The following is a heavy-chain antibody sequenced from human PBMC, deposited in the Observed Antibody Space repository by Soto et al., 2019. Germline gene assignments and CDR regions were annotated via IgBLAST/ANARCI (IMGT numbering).Heavy chain of an antibody. CDR1: GFTFIDYY. J-gene: IGHJ4*02. CDR3: ARECGYSSGTDQYYFDY. V-gene: IGHV3-11*06. Sequence: GSLRLSCVASGFTFIDYYMIWIRQAPGKGLEWVSYISPSGGYTKYADSVRGRFTISRDNAKGSLYLQMNSLRAEDTAVYYCARECGYSSGTDQYYFDYWGQGTLVTVSS. CDR2: ISPSGGYT. D-gene: IGHD6-19*01.